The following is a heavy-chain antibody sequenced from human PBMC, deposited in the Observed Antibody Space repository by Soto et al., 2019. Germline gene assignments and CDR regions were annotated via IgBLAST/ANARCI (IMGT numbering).Heavy chain of an antibody. V-gene: IGHV1-46*01. CDR1: GYTFTRYN. J-gene: IGHJ3*02. CDR3: ARDLPRDLVRGSFDI. D-gene: IGHD3-10*01. CDR2: IDTRGGST. Sequence: QAQLVQSGAEVKKPGASANISCKASGYTFTRYNIHWVRQAPGQGLEWMGIIDTRGGSTDYTQRFQGRVTMTRGTSTGTVYMHLSSLGSEDTAIYYCARDLPRDLVRGSFDIWGQGTMVTVSS.